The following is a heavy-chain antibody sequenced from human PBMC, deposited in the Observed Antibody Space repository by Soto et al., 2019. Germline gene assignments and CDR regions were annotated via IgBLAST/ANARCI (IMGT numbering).Heavy chain of an antibody. J-gene: IGHJ3*02. CDR1: GFTFSSYA. Sequence: GGSLRLSCAASGFTFSSYAMSWVRQAPGKGLEWVSAISGSGGSTYYADSVKGRFTISRDNSKNTLYLQMNSLRAEDTAVYYCAKDLSYCSGGSCYLPQAPETHGAFDIWGQGTMVTVSS. CDR2: ISGSGGST. D-gene: IGHD2-15*01. CDR3: AKDLSYCSGGSCYLPQAPETHGAFDI. V-gene: IGHV3-23*01.